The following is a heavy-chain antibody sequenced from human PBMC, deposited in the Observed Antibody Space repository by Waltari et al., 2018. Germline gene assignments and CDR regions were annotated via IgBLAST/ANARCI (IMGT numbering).Heavy chain of an antibody. CDR1: GFTFSSYA. CDR3: ARVQVAAAGYYYYGMDV. V-gene: IGHV3-30-3*01. Sequence: QVQLVESGGGVVQPGRSLRLSCAASGFTFSSYAMHWVRQAPGKGLEWVAVISYDGSNKDYADSVKGRFTISRDNSKNTLYLQMNSLRAEDTAVYYCARVQVAAAGYYYYGMDVWGQGTTVTVSS. J-gene: IGHJ6*02. CDR2: ISYDGSNK. D-gene: IGHD6-13*01.